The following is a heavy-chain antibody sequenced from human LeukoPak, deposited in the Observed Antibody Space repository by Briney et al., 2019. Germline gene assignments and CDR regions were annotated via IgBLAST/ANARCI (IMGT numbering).Heavy chain of an antibody. CDR3: AKSRAIDH. CDR2: ISPRGTST. D-gene: IGHD2-21*01. J-gene: IGHJ4*02. Sequence: GGSLRLSCAASGFTFSNSDMTWVRQAPGKGLEWLSLISPRGTSTYYADSVKGRFTISRDNFKDMLFLQMNSLRAEDTAVYCCAKSRAIDHWGQGTLVIVSS. CDR1: GFTFSNSD. V-gene: IGHV3-23*01.